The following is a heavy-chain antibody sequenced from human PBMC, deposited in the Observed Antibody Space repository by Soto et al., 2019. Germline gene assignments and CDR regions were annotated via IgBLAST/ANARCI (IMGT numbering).Heavy chain of an antibody. V-gene: IGHV1-69*13. Sequence: GASVKASCKASGGTFSSYAISWVRQAPGQGLEWMGGIIPIFGTANYAQKFQGRVTITADESTSTAYMELSSLRSEDTAVYYCAGSLVLRFLEWIRTGWSMDVWGQGTTVTVSS. J-gene: IGHJ6*02. CDR1: GGTFSSYA. D-gene: IGHD3-3*01. CDR3: AGSLVLRFLEWIRTGWSMDV. CDR2: IIPIFGTA.